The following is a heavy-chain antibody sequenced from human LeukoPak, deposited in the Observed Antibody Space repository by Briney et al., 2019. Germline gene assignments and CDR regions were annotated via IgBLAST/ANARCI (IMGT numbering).Heavy chain of an antibody. D-gene: IGHD6-19*01. J-gene: IGHJ4*02. CDR3: ARSSGCIDY. CDR1: GYTFTSYY. CDR2: INPSGGST. Sequence: ASVKVSCKASGYTFTSYYIHWVRQAPGQGLEWMGIINPSGGSTTYAQKFQGRVTMTRDASTSTVYMELSSLRSEDTAVYYCARSSGCIDYWGQGALVTVSS. V-gene: IGHV1-46*01.